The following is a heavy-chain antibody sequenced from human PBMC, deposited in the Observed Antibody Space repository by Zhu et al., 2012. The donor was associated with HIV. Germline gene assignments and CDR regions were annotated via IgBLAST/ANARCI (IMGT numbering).Heavy chain of an antibody. CDR1: GEAFIGYY. J-gene: IGHJ4*01. D-gene: IGHD2-21*01. Sequence: QVQLQQWGAGLLKPSETLSLTCAVSGEAFIGYYWSWIRQSPGKGLEWIGEINHRRDTNYHPSLKSRVALSVDTSKNQFSLNLRAVTAADTATYYCARRALWLRPVRYFDYWGHGTLGHRLF. V-gene: IGHV4-34*01. CDR2: INHRRDT. CDR3: ARRALWLRPVRYFDY.